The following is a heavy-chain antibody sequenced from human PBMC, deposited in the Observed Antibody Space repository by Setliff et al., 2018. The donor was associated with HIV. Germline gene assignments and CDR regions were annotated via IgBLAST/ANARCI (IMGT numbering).Heavy chain of an antibody. J-gene: IGHJ6*02. Sequence: PGGSLRLSCAASGFTFSSYAMSWVRQTPGKGLEWVSTISGSGGSTYYADSVKGRFTISRDNSKNMLYLQMNSLRVDDTAAYYCAKCISARYYNYAMDVWDQGTTVTVSS. CDR2: ISGSGGST. D-gene: IGHD6-6*01. CDR3: AKCISARYYNYAMDV. CDR1: GFTFSSYA. V-gene: IGHV3-23*01.